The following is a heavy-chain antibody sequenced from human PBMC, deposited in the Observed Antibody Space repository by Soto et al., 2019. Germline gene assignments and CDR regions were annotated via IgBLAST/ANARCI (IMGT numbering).Heavy chain of an antibody. CDR2: IYWDDDK. D-gene: IGHD1-26*01. CDR1: GFSLHTSGVG. CDR3: AYRALYSGSYWDGGYFDY. J-gene: IGHJ4*02. V-gene: IGHV2-5*02. Sequence: QITLRESGPTRVRPTQTLSLTCTFSGFSLHTSGVGVGWIRQSPGKALEWLALIYWDDDKRYSPSLKSRLSITKDTSENQVVLTMTNMDPVATATYYCAYRALYSGSYWDGGYFDYWGQGTLITVSS.